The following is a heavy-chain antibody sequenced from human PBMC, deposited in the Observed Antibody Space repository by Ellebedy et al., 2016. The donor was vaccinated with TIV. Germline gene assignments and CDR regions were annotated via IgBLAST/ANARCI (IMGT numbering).Heavy chain of an antibody. CDR1: GGTFSSYA. CDR3: ARDLGGNRATLYRFVY. V-gene: IGHV1-69*13. CDR2: IIPIFGTA. D-gene: IGHD5-12*01. J-gene: IGHJ4*02. Sequence: SVKVSCXASGGTFSSYAISWVRQAPGQGLEWMGGIIPIFGTANYAQKFQGRVTITANESTSTAYMELSSLRSEDTAVYYCARDLGGNRATLYRFVYWGQGTLVTVSS.